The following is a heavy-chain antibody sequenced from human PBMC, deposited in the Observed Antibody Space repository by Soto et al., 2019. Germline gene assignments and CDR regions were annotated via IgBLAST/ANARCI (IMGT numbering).Heavy chain of an antibody. CDR2: ISYTGSA. CDR1: GGSISSNNYF. Sequence: QVQLQESGPGLVKPSQTLSLTCTVSGGSISSNNYFWSWIRQHPGKGLEWIGYISYTGSAYYSPYLERRVTISVATSKNQFSLRLNSVTAADTAMYYCAREVVSPATSDAFDIWGQGTMVTVSS. J-gene: IGHJ3*02. CDR3: AREVVSPATSDAFDI. V-gene: IGHV4-31*03. D-gene: IGHD1-26*01.